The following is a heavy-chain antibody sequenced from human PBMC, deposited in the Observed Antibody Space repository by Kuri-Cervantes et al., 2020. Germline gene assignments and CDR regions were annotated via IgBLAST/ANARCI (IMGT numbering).Heavy chain of an antibody. CDR2: IYHSGST. V-gene: IGHV4-38-2*01. Sequence: GSLRLSCAVSGYSISSGYYWGWIRQPPGKGLEWIGSIYHSGSTNYNPSLKSRVTISVDTSKNQFPLKLSSVTAADTAVYYCARGRSYLNYWGQGTLVTVSS. CDR1: GYSISSGYY. CDR3: ARGRSYLNY. D-gene: IGHD3-10*01. J-gene: IGHJ4*02.